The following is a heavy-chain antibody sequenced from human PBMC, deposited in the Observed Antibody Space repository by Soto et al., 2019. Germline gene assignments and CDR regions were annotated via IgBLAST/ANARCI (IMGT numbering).Heavy chain of an antibody. CDR2: ISSSSSYI. CDR3: ARGLHCSGGSCVFDY. D-gene: IGHD2-15*01. J-gene: IGHJ4*02. Sequence: EVQMVEPGGGLVKPGGSLRLSCAASGFTFSSYSMNWVRQAPGKGLEWVSSISSSSSYIYYADSVKGRFTISRDNAKNSLYLQMNSLRAEDTAVYYCARGLHCSGGSCVFDYWGQGTLVTVSS. CDR1: GFTFSSYS. V-gene: IGHV3-21*01.